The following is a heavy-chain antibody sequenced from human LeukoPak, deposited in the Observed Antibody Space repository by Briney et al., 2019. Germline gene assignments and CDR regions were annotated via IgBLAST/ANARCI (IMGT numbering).Heavy chain of an antibody. Sequence: GGSLRLSCAASGFTFSSYAMSWVRQAPGKGLEWVSAISGSGGSTYYADSVKGRFTISRDNSKNTLYLQMNSLRAEDTAVYYCARGHSGSYYYYYYMDVWGKGTTVTVSS. CDR3: ARGHSGSYYYYYYMDV. V-gene: IGHV3-23*01. CDR2: ISGSGGST. CDR1: GFTFSSYA. D-gene: IGHD1-26*01. J-gene: IGHJ6*03.